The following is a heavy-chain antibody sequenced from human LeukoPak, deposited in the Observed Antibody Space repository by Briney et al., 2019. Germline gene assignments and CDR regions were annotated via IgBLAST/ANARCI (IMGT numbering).Heavy chain of an antibody. CDR3: ASTIPGFDY. J-gene: IGHJ4*02. D-gene: IGHD3-3*01. CDR2: INHSGST. CDR1: GGSFSGYY. V-gene: IGHV4-34*01. Sequence: SETLSLTCAVYGGSFSGYYWSWIRQPPGKGLELIGEINHSGSTNYNPSLKSRVTISVDTSKNQFSLKLNSVTAADTAVYYCASTIPGFDYWGQGTLVTVSS.